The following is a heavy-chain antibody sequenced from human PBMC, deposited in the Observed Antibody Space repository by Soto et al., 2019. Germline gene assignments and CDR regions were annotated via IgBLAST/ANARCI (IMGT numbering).Heavy chain of an antibody. CDR2: ISGSGGTT. Sequence: VSLRLACAASRFTFSSYAMSWVHQAPGKGLEWVSAISGSGGTTYYADSVKGRFTFSRDNSKNTLYLQMNSLRAEDTAVYYCAKTANGWFSAFDIWGQGTMVTVSS. CDR3: AKTANGWFSAFDI. V-gene: IGHV3-23*01. D-gene: IGHD6-19*01. J-gene: IGHJ3*02. CDR1: RFTFSSYA.